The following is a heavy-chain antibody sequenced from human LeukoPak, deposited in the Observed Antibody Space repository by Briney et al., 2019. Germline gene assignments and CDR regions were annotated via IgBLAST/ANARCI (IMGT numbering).Heavy chain of an antibody. V-gene: IGHV1-18*01. CDR2: ISAYNGNT. CDR1: GYTFTSYG. Sequence: ASVKVSCKASGYTFTSYGISWVRQAPGQGLEWMGWISAYNGNTNYAQKLQGRVTMTTDTSTSTAYMELRSLRSDDTAVYYCARDSSYPTLYYFDYWGQGTLVTASS. J-gene: IGHJ4*02. CDR3: ARDSSYPTLYYFDY. D-gene: IGHD5-12*01.